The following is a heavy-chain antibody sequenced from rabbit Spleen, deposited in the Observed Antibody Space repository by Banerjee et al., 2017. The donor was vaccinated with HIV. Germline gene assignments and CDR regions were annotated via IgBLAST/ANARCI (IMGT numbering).Heavy chain of an antibody. J-gene: IGHJ4*01. CDR1: GFTFSNYW. D-gene: IGHD6-1*01. Sequence: QEQLVESGGDLVQPEGSLTLTCTASGFTFSNYWICWVRQAPGKGLEWIACSSGNTVYASWAKGRFTISDTSSTTVTLQMTSLTVADTATYFCARGINNYGNGYSLWGPGTLVTVS. CDR2: SSGNT. CDR3: ARGINNYGNGYSL. V-gene: IGHV1S45*01.